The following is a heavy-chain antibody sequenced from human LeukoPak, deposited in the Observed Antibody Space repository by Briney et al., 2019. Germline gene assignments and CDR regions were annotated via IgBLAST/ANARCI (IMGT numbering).Heavy chain of an antibody. CDR3: AREGSAIERRLGGSSSFHYHYYMDV. Sequence: PSETLSLTCAVYGGSFSGYYWSWIRQPPGKGLEWIGEINHSGSTSYNPSLKSRVTISVDSSKNQFPLKLSSVAAADTAVYYCAREGSAIERRLGGSSSFHYHYYMDVWGKGTTVTVSS. D-gene: IGHD6-13*01. J-gene: IGHJ6*03. CDR1: GGSFSGYY. CDR2: INHSGST. V-gene: IGHV4-34*01.